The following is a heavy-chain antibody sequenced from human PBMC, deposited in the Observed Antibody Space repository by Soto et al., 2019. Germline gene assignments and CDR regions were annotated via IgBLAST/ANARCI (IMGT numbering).Heavy chain of an antibody. CDR1: DKSISKDIW. CDR2: VHHTKGA. CDR3: ARAAIHGSSWYFWFDP. Sequence: PSETLSLTCVVSDKSISKDIWWNWVRQPPGQGLEWIGEVHHTKGALYNPALRSRVTVSADLFNSKIFLEVHSLGAADAAVYYCARAAIHGSSWYFWFDPWGQGTLVTVSS. D-gene: IGHD6-13*01. V-gene: IGHV4-4*02. J-gene: IGHJ5*02.